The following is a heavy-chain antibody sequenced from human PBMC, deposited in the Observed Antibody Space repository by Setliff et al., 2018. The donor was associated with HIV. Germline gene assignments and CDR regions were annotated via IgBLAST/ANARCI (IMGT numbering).Heavy chain of an antibody. CDR3: ARDLRITLFGGDVYYYYGMDV. CDR1: GGSISSYY. V-gene: IGHV4-59*12. J-gene: IGHJ6*02. Sequence: KPSETLSLTCTVSGGSISSYYWSWIRQPPGKRLEWIGYIYYTGSTNYNPSLKSRVTISVDTSRDQFSLQLTSVTAADTAVYYCARDLRITLFGGDVYYYYGMDVWGQGTTVTVSS. CDR2: IYYTGST. D-gene: IGHD3-3*01.